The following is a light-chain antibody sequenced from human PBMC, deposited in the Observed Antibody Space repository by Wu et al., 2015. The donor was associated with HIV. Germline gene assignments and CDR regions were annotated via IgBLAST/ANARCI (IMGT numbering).Light chain of an antibody. Sequence: DIQMTQSPSALSASVGDKITITCRATDNVDSLVAWYQQKPGKVPKLLIYRSSSLENGIPSRFSGSGSGTEFILTINSLQPDDLATYYCQQYNIFPWTFGPGTKVEIK. CDR3: QQYNIFPWT. CDR2: RSS. CDR1: DNVDSL. V-gene: IGKV1-5*03. J-gene: IGKJ1*01.